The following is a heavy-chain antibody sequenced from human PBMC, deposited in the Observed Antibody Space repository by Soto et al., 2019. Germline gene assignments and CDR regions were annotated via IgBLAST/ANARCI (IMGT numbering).Heavy chain of an antibody. J-gene: IGHJ6*02. CDR2: IYYSGST. V-gene: IGHV4-59*01. Sequence: SETLSLTCTVSGGSTSSYYWSWIRQPPGKGLEWIGYIYYSGSTNYNPSLKSRVTISVDTSKNQFSLKLSSVTAADTAVYYCVRRDPGVAGSTRGMDVWGQGTTVTVSS. CDR1: GGSTSSYY. CDR3: VRRDPGVAGSTRGMDV. D-gene: IGHD6-19*01.